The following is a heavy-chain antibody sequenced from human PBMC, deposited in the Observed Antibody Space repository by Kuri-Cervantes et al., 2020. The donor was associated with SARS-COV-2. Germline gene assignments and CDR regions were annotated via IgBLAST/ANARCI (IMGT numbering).Heavy chain of an antibody. CDR3: ARSAAPPALCYGMDV. J-gene: IGHJ6*02. Sequence: KVSCKGSGYSFTSYWIGWVRQMPGKGLEWMGIIYPGDSDTRYSPSFQGQVTISADKSISTAYLQWSSLKASDTAMYYCARSAAPPALCYGMDVWGQGTTVTVSS. D-gene: IGHD2-15*01. CDR2: IYPGDSDT. CDR1: GYSFTSYW. V-gene: IGHV5-51*01.